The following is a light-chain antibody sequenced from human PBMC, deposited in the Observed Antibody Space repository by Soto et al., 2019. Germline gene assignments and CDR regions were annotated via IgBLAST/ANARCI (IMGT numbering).Light chain of an antibody. V-gene: IGLV1-40*01. CDR2: GNR. CDR1: SSNIGAGYD. J-gene: IGLJ2*01. CDR3: QSYDSSLGGSV. Sequence: QSVLTQSPSVSGAPGQRVTISCTGTSSNIGAGYDVHWYQQLPGTAPKLLIYGNRYRPSGVPARFSGSKSGTSASLAITGLQAEDEADYYCQSYDSSLGGSVFGGGTKLTVL.